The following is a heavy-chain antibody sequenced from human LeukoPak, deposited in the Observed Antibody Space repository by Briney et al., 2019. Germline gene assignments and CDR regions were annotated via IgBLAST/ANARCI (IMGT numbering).Heavy chain of an antibody. J-gene: IGHJ4*02. CDR3: AKGGIHSSGWYYFDY. Sequence: GGSLRLSCAASGFTFSDYYMSWIRQAPGQGLEWLSYISSSSTYTNYADSVKGRFSISRDNAKNSVYLQMNSLRAEDTAVYYCAKGGIHSSGWYYFDYWGQGTLVTVSS. CDR2: ISSSSTYT. D-gene: IGHD6-19*01. CDR1: GFTFSDYY. V-gene: IGHV3-11*05.